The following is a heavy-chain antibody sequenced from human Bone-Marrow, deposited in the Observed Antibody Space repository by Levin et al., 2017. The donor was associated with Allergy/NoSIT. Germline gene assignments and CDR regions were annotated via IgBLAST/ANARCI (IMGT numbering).Heavy chain of an antibody. D-gene: IGHD4-17*01. CDR1: GFTFSVYY. CDR3: ATVYGDSDGAHYFDH. V-gene: IGHV3-11*01. J-gene: IGHJ4*02. CDR2: ITSSGNTI. Sequence: LSLTCAASGFTFSVYYMSWLRQAPGKGLEWISYITSSGNTIYYADSVKGRFTISRDNAKNSLYLQMNSLRAEDTAVYYCATVYGDSDGAHYFDHWGQGTLVTVSS.